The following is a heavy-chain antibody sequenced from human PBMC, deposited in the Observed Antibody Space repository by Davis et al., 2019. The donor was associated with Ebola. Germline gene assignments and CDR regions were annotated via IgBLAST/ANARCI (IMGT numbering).Heavy chain of an antibody. D-gene: IGHD1-1*01. V-gene: IGHV3-11*01. CDR2: ISTYGTTI. J-gene: IGHJ6*02. CDR1: GFTFSDYY. CDR3: ARGERRYYDYNGMEV. Sequence: PGGSLRLSCAASGFTFSDYYMSWIRQAPGKGLEWLSYISTYGTTIYYGDSVKGRFTISRDNAKNSLYLQMHSLRPEDTAVYYCARGERRYYDYNGMEVWGQGTTVTVSS.